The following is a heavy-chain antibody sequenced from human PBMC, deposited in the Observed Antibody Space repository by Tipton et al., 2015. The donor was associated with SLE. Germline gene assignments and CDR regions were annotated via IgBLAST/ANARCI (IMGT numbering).Heavy chain of an antibody. J-gene: IGHJ4*02. Sequence: TLSLTCAVSGGSISSGGYSWSWIRQPPGKGLEWIGYIYHSGSTYYNPSLKSRVTISVDTSKNQFSLKLSSVTAADTAVYYCASDHGDSWGQGTLVTVSS. CDR1: GGSISSGGYS. CDR2: IYHSGST. V-gene: IGHV4-30-2*01. CDR3: ASDHGDS.